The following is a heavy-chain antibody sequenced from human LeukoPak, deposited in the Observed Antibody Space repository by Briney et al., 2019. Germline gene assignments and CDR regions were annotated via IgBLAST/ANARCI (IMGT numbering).Heavy chain of an antibody. J-gene: IGHJ4*02. CDR2: IYYSGST. CDR3: ARDYGYSFFDY. V-gene: IGHV4-59*01. D-gene: IGHD3-22*01. CDR1: GGSISSYY. Sequence: SETLSLTCTVSGGSISSYYWSWIRQPPGKGLEWIGYIYYSGSTNYNPSLKSRVTISVDTSKNQFSLKLSSVTAADTAVYYCARDYGYSFFDYWGQGTLVTVSS.